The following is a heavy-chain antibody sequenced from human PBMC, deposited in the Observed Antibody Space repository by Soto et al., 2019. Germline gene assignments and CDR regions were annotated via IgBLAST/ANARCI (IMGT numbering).Heavy chain of an antibody. CDR3: ASSTYYDFWSGSPKPNWFDH. Sequence: GXSVKVSCKASVGTFSSYAISWVRQAPGQGLEWMGGIITIFGTANYAQKFQGRVTITADESTSTAYMELSSLRSEDTAVYYCASSTYYDFWSGSPKPNWFDHWGQGTLVTVSS. J-gene: IGHJ5*02. CDR2: IITIFGTA. V-gene: IGHV1-69*13. CDR1: VGTFSSYA. D-gene: IGHD3-3*01.